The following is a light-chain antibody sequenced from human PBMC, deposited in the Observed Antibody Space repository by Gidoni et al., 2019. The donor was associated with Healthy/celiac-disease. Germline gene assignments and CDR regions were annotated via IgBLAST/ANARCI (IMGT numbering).Light chain of an antibody. J-gene: IGKJ1*01. CDR1: QSVSSY. CDR3: QQRRNWPRT. Sequence: EIVLPQSPATLSLSPGERATLSCRASQSVSSYLAWYQQKPGQAPRLLIYDASNRATGIPARLSGSGSGTDFTLTISSLEPEDFAVYYCQQRRNWPRTFGQGTKVEIK. V-gene: IGKV3-11*01. CDR2: DAS.